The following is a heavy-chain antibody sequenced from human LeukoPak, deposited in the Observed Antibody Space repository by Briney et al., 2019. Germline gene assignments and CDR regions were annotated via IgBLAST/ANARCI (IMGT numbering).Heavy chain of an antibody. D-gene: IGHD5-12*01. CDR2: ISGSGGST. J-gene: IGHJ4*02. CDR1: GFTFSSYA. Sequence: GGSLRLSCAASGFTFSSYAMSWVRQAPGKGLEWVSAISGSGGSTYYADSVKGRFTISRDNAKNSLYLQMNSLRAEDTAVYYCARGGDIVATPSVYFDYWGQGTLVTVSS. CDR3: ARGGDIVATPSVYFDY. V-gene: IGHV3-23*01.